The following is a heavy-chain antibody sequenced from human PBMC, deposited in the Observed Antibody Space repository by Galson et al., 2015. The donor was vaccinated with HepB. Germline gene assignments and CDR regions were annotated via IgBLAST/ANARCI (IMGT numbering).Heavy chain of an antibody. CDR2: IKRDGSER. D-gene: IGHD2-8*01. Sequence: SLRLSCAAPGSTFTTYWMNWVRQAPGKGLEWVANIKRDGSERYYVDSVRARFTISRDDARKTLYLQMNSLRAEDTAVYYCEVSLGYWGQGTLVTVSS. CDR3: EVSLGY. V-gene: IGHV3-7*01. CDR1: GSTFTTYW. J-gene: IGHJ4*02.